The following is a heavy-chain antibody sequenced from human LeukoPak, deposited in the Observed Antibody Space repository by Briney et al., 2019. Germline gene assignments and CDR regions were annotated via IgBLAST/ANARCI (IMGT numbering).Heavy chain of an antibody. Sequence: GGSLRLSCAASGFTFSSYGMPWVRQAPGKGLEWVAVISYDGSNKYYADSVKGRFTISRDNSKNTLYLQMNSLRAEDTAVYYCAKXRGXSXXXXSDYXGXGXLVTVS. CDR1: GFTFSSYG. V-gene: IGHV3-30*18. CDR3: AKXRGXSXXXXSDY. D-gene: IGHD2-2*01. CDR2: ISYDGSNK. J-gene: IGHJ4*02.